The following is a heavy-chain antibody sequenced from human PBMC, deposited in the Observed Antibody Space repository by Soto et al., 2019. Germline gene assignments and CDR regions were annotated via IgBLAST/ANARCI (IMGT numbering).Heavy chain of an antibody. CDR3: ASPSRFDSSGYYFDS. CDR1: GGSLHGFY. V-gene: IGHV4-34*01. D-gene: IGHD3-22*01. Sequence: QVQLQQWGAGLLKPSETLSLTCAVYGGSLHGFYWSWIRQPPGKGLEWIGEINHSGNTKYNPSLKSRVTMSVDTLKYQFSQELKSVTAADTAMYYCASPSRFDSSGYYFDSWGQGTQVTVSS. CDR2: INHSGNT. J-gene: IGHJ4*02.